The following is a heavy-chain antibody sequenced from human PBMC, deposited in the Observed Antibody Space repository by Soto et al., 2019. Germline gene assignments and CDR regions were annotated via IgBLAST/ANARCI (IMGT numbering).Heavy chain of an antibody. CDR3: ARVATIGYQPYGMDV. J-gene: IGHJ6*01. D-gene: IGHD5-12*01. CDR2: INPNSGGT. V-gene: IGHV1-2*02. CDR1: GYTFTGYY. Sequence: ASVKVSCKASGYTFTGYYMHWVRHAPGQGLEWMGWINPNSGGTNYAQKFQGRVTMTRDTSISTAYMELSRLRSDDTAVYYCARVATIGYQPYGMDVWGQGTTVTVSS.